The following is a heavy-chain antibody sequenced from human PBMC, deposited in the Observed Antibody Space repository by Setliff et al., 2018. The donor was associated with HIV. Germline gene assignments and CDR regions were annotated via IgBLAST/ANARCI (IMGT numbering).Heavy chain of an antibody. CDR3: AREWDTDMAHLDY. CDR1: GFTFSTFS. Sequence: GSLRLSCAASGFTFSTFSMGWVRQAPGKGLEWVSVIGTAGDTFYPGSVKGRFTISRDNAKNSLYLQMTSLRAEDTAVYYCAREWDTDMAHLDYWGQGTMVTVSS. J-gene: IGHJ4*02. CDR2: IGTAGDT. V-gene: IGHV3-13*01. D-gene: IGHD5-18*01.